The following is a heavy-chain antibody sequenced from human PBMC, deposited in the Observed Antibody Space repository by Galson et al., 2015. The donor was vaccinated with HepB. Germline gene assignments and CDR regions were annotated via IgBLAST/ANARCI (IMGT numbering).Heavy chain of an antibody. CDR2: ISSDSTTI. Sequence: LRLSCAASGFRLTDHAMNWVRRAPGKGLEWAAYISSDSTTIHYADSVRGRFTISRDNGKNSVFLQMNSLRGDDTAVYYCVRDRGSGFGGNDVPSFDYWGRGSLVTVSP. V-gene: IGHV3-48*01. CDR1: GFRLTDHA. D-gene: IGHD5-12*01. CDR3: VRDRGSGFGGNDVPSFDY. J-gene: IGHJ4*02.